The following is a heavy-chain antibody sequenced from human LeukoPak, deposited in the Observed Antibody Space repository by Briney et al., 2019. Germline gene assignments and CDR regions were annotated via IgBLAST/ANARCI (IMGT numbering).Heavy chain of an antibody. CDR1: GGSISSYY. Sequence: SETLSLTCTVSGGSISSYYWSWIRQPPGKGLEWIGYIYYSGSTNYNPSLKSRVTISVDTSKNQFSLKLSSVTAADTAVYYCARDPPSSSGYPLGYFDYWGQGTLVTISS. CDR2: IYYSGST. CDR3: ARDPPSSSGYPLGYFDY. D-gene: IGHD3-22*01. J-gene: IGHJ4*02. V-gene: IGHV4-59*01.